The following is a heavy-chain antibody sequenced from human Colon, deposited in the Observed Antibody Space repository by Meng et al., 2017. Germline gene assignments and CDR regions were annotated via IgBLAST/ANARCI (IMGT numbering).Heavy chain of an antibody. J-gene: IGHJ4*02. D-gene: IGHD6-13*01. V-gene: IGHV7-4-1*02. CDR1: GYLFSYYA. CDR2: SNTKPGNP. CDR3: AREGSDSWIDY. Sequence: QLVQSGPELKKPGASVKVTCKTSGYLFSYYAMNWVRQAPGRGLEWMGLSNTKPGNPTYAQAFTVRFVFSLDTSVSTAYLQINDLKADDTAVYYCAREGSDSWIDYWGQGTLVTVSS.